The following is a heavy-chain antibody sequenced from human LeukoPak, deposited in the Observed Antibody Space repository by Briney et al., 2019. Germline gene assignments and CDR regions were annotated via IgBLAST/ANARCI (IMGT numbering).Heavy chain of an antibody. V-gene: IGHV4-34*01. CDR2: INHSGST. Sequence: PSETLSLTCAVYGGSFSGYYWSWIRQPPGKGLEWIGEINHSGSTNYNPSLKSRVTISVDTSKNQFSLKLSSVTAADTAVYYCARGSRGYSYGTEPFDYWGQGTLVTDSS. D-gene: IGHD5-18*01. CDR3: ARGSRGYSYGTEPFDY. CDR1: GGSFSGYY. J-gene: IGHJ4*02.